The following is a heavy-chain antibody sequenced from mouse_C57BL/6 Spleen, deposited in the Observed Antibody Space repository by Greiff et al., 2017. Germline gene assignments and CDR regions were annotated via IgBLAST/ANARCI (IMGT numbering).Heavy chain of an antibody. Sequence: EVKLMESGGGLVQPGGSMKLSCVASGFTFSNYWMNWVRQSPEKGLEWVAQIRLKSDNYATHYAESVKGRFTISRDDSKSSVYLQMNNLRAEDTGIYYCTATGSWFAYWGQGTLVTVSA. CDR1: GFTFSNYW. V-gene: IGHV6-3*01. J-gene: IGHJ3*01. D-gene: IGHD4-1*01. CDR2: IRLKSDNYAT. CDR3: TATGSWFAY.